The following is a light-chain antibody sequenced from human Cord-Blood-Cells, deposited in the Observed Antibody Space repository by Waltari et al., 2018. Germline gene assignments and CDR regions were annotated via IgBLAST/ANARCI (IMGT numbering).Light chain of an antibody. Sequence: QSALTQPASVSGSPGQSITISCTGTSSDVGSYNLVSWYQQHPDNAPKLMIYEGSKRPSGVSNRFSGSKSGNTASLTISGLQAEDEADYYCCSYAGSSTYVFGTGTNVTVL. CDR2: EGS. CDR3: CSYAGSSTYV. CDR1: SSDVGSYNL. V-gene: IGLV2-23*01. J-gene: IGLJ1*01.